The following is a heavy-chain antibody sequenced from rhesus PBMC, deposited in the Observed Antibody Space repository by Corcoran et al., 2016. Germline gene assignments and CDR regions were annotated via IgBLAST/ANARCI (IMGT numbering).Heavy chain of an antibody. J-gene: IGHJ4*01. Sequence: QVQLQESGPGLVKPSATLSLTFAVSGGSLSCRNWWSWIRPPPGKGLGWIGNIGCSSGSTYYNPSLKSRVTISKDTSKNQFSLKLSSVTAADTAVYYCARQYCTGSGCYGYFDYWGQGVLVTVSS. CDR2: IGCSSGST. CDR3: ARQYCTGSGCYGYFDY. CDR1: GGSLSCRNW. V-gene: IGHV4-65*02. D-gene: IGHD2-21*01.